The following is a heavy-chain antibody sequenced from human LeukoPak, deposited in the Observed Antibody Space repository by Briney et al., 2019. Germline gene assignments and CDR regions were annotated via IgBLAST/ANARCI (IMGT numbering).Heavy chain of an antibody. J-gene: IGHJ4*02. V-gene: IGHV4-30-2*01. CDR2: IYHSGST. D-gene: IGHD1-26*01. CDR3: ARAIDSGGTVDY. CDR1: GGSISSGGYS. Sequence: PSETLSLTCAVSGGSISSGGYSWSWIRQPPGKGLEWIGYIYHSGSTYYNPSLKSRVTISVDRSKNQFSLKLSSVTAADTAVYYCARAIDSGGTVDYWGQGTLVTVSS.